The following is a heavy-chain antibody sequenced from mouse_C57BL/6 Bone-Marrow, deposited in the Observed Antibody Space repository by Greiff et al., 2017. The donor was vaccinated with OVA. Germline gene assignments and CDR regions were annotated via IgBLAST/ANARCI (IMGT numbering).Heavy chain of an antibody. Sequence: QVQLKESGAELMKPGASVKLSCKATGYTFTGYWIEWVTPRPGHGLEWIGEILPGSGSTNYNEKFKGKATFTADTSSNTAYVQISSLTTEDSAIYYCARRNYYGSSLFDYWGQGTTLTVSS. CDR3: ARRNYYGSSLFDY. CDR2: ILPGSGST. D-gene: IGHD1-1*01. CDR1: GYTFTGYW. J-gene: IGHJ2*01. V-gene: IGHV1-9*01.